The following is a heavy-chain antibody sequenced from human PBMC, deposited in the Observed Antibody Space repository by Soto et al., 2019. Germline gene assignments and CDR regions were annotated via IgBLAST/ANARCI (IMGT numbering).Heavy chain of an antibody. D-gene: IGHD2-2*01. CDR2: INWNGGST. CDR1: GFTFSSYS. Sequence: GGSLRLSCAASGFTFSSYSMNWVRQAPGKGLEWVSGINWNGGSTGYADSVKGRFTISRDNAKNSLYLQMNSLRAEDTALYHCAREVEGYCSSTSCYLRNYYYYMDVWGKGTTVTVSS. J-gene: IGHJ6*03. CDR3: AREVEGYCSSTSCYLRNYYYYMDV. V-gene: IGHV3-20*01.